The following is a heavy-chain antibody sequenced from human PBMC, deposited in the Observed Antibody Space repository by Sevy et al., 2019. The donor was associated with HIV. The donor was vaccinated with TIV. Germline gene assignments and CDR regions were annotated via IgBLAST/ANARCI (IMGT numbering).Heavy chain of an antibody. CDR2: IYSGGTT. CDR3: ARVWLNSGVF. V-gene: IGHV3-53*01. J-gene: IGHJ4*02. Sequence: GGSLRLSCAAPAFTVSTSYMTWVRQAPGKGLESVSVIYSGGTTYYADSVKGRFTISRDNSKNTLYLQMNSRRAEDTAVYYCARVWLNSGVFWGQGTLVTVSS. D-gene: IGHD1-26*01. CDR1: AFTVSTSY.